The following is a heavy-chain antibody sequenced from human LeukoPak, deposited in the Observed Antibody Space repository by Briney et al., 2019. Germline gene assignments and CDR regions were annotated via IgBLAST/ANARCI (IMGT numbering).Heavy chain of an antibody. V-gene: IGHV3-30-3*01. Sequence: GGSLRLSCAASGFTFSSYAMHWVRQAPGKGLEWVAVISYDGSNKYYAGSVKGRFTISRDNSKNTLYLQMNSLRAEDTAVYYCARASDGMDVWGQGTTVTVSS. CDR1: GFTFSSYA. J-gene: IGHJ6*02. CDR3: ARASDGMDV. CDR2: ISYDGSNK.